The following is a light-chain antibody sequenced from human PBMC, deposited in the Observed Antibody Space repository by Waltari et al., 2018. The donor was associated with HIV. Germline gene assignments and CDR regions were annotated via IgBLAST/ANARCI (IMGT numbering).Light chain of an antibody. Sequence: SSELTQDPDVSVALGQTLKITCQGDSLRSYYSNWYQQKPGQAPVLVLHGKNSRPSGVPDRFSGSSSGSTACLTITGAQAEDEAVYYCHSRDSSGISYVFGNGTQVTVL. J-gene: IGLJ1*01. CDR3: HSRDSSGISYV. CDR2: GKN. V-gene: IGLV3-19*01. CDR1: SLRSYY.